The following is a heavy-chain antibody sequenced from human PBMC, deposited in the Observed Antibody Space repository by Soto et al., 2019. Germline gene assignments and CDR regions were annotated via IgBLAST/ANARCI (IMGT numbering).Heavy chain of an antibody. CDR1: GFTFSSYA. CDR2: ISYDGSNK. J-gene: IGHJ6*02. Sequence: GGSLRLSCAASGFTFSSYAMHWVRQAPGKGLEWVAVISYDGSNKYYADSVKGRFTISRDNSKNTLYLQMNSLRAEDTAVYYCAREGGGLGYCSGGSCLNEEHYYYGMDVWGQGTTVTVSS. V-gene: IGHV3-30-3*01. D-gene: IGHD2-15*01. CDR3: AREGGGLGYCSGGSCLNEEHYYYGMDV.